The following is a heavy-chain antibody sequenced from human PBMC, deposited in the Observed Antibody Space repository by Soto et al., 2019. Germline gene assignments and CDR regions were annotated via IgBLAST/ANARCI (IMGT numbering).Heavy chain of an antibody. D-gene: IGHD5-12*01. CDR3: ARDIVATISHYYYGMDV. V-gene: IGHV1-3*01. J-gene: IGHJ6*02. CDR2: INAGNGNT. CDR1: GYTFTSYA. Sequence: ASVKVSCKASGYTFTSYAMHWVRQAPGQRLEWMGWINAGNGNTKYSQKFQGRVTTTRDTSASTAYMELSSLRSEDTAVYYCARDIVATISHYYYGMDVWGQGTTVPVSS.